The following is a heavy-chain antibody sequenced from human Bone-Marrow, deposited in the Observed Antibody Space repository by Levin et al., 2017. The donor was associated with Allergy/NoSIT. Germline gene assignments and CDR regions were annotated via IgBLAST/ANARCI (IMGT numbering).Heavy chain of an antibody. CDR3: TRDVDYCTSTACYPVGGMDV. Sequence: PGGSLRLSCAGSDFDFDFFGMNWVRQAPGKSLEWVSSISTKGDYTHYADSVRGRFTISRDNAKKSLYLQMNSLRVEDTATYFCTRDVDYCTSTACYPVGGMDVWGQGTTVIVSS. V-gene: IGHV3-21*01. CDR1: DFDFDFFG. D-gene: IGHD4/OR15-4a*01. J-gene: IGHJ6*02. CDR2: ISTKGDYT.